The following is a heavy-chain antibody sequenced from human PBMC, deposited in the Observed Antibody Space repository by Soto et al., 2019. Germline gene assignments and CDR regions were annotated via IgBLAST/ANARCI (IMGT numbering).Heavy chain of an antibody. CDR3: ARLDYSNLGSIYHYYMDV. CDR2: IYYSGNT. J-gene: IGHJ6*03. V-gene: IGHV4-39*01. CDR1: GGSISSSRYY. D-gene: IGHD4-4*01. Sequence: QLQLQESCPGLVKPSETLSLTCTVSGGSISSSRYYWGWIRQPPGKGLEWIGSIYYSGNTYNNPSLKSRVTISVDTSKNQFSLKLSSVTAADTAAYYCARLDYSNLGSIYHYYMDVWGKGTTVTVSS.